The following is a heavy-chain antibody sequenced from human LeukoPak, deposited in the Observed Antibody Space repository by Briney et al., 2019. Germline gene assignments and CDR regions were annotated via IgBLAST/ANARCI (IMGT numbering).Heavy chain of an antibody. CDR2: IGTAGDT. V-gene: IGHV3-13*01. CDR1: GFTFSSYD. J-gene: IGHJ4*02. D-gene: IGHD1-26*01. CDR3: AISGGYWAWAH. Sequence: GGSLRLSCAASGFTFSSYDMHWVRQATGKGLEWVSAIGTAGDTYYPGSVKGRFTISRENAKNSLYLQMNSLRAGDTAVYYCAISGGYWAWAHWGQGTLVTVSS.